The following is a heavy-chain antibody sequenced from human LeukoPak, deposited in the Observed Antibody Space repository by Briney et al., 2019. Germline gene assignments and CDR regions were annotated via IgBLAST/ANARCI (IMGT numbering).Heavy chain of an antibody. V-gene: IGHV3-30*18. Sequence: GGSLRLSCAASGFTFSSYWMSWVRQAPGKGPECVAVVSFDGRKTYYAGFAEGRFTISRDDSNNMVYLQMNSLRTEDTAVYHCVKRGGGDHGLDVWGQGTTVVVS. CDR2: VSFDGRKT. D-gene: IGHD2-21*02. J-gene: IGHJ6*02. CDR1: GFTFSSYW. CDR3: VKRGGGDHGLDV.